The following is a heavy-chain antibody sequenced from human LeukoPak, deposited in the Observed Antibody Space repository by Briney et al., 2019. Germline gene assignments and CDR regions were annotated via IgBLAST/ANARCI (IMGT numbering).Heavy chain of an antibody. CDR1: GGSISSSSYY. J-gene: IGHJ4*02. CDR3: ARRIRYDSSGYYGYYFDY. Sequence: LETLSLTCTVSGGSISSSSYYWGWIRQPPGKGLEWIGSIYYSGSTYYNPSLKSRVTISVDTSKNQFSLKLSSVTAADTAVYYCARRIRYDSSGYYGYYFDYWGQGTLVTVSS. CDR2: IYYSGST. V-gene: IGHV4-39*01. D-gene: IGHD3-22*01.